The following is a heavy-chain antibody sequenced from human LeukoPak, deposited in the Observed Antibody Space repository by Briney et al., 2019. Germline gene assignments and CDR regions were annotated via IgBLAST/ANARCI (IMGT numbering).Heavy chain of an antibody. D-gene: IGHD1-26*01. CDR2: ITNSGNSK. CDR3: ASSGSYRFDY. J-gene: IGHJ4*02. V-gene: IGHV3-48*02. Sequence: GGSLRLSCVASGFTFSNYAMNWVRQAPGKGLEWVSYITNSGNSKSYADSVKGRFTISRDNAKNSLYLQMNSLRDEDTAVYYCASSGSYRFDYWGQGTLVTVSS. CDR1: GFTFSNYA.